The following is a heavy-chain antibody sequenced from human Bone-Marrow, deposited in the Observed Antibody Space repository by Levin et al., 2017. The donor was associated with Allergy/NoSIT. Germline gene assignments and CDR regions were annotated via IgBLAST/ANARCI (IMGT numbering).Heavy chain of an antibody. J-gene: IGHJ4*02. Sequence: SHTLSLTCTVSGDSLSSSNYYWSWLRQSPGKGLEWIAYIYYSGSTNYNPSLKNRVTISLDTSKNQFSLNLRSVTAADTAKYFCARVAYSGYDSRGAFDQWGQGTLVTVSS. CDR2: IYYSGST. V-gene: IGHV4-61*01. CDR3: ARVAYSGYDSRGAFDQ. CDR1: GDSLSSSNYY. D-gene: IGHD5-12*01.